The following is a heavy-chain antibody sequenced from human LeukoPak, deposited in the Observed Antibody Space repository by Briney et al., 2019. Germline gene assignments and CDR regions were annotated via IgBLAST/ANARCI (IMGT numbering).Heavy chain of an antibody. Sequence: GASVKVSCKASGYTFTGYYMHWVRQAPGQGLEWIGWINPNSGDTNYAQKVQGRVTMTRDRSISTAYMELSRLRSDDTAVYYCARDEGNTMVRGVILYDFDYWGQGTLVTVSS. D-gene: IGHD3-10*01. CDR3: ARDEGNTMVRGVILYDFDY. J-gene: IGHJ4*02. V-gene: IGHV1-2*02. CDR1: GYTFTGYY. CDR2: INPNSGDT.